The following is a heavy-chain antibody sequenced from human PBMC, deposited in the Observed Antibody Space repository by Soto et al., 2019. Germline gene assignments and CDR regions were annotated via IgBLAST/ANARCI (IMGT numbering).Heavy chain of an antibody. Sequence: QVQLIQSGAEVEKPGASVKVSCKVSGYTLIEVSMHWVRQAPGKGLEWMGGLDPADGEAIYAQNFQGRVTMTEDTATDTVYMELSSLRSEDTAVYYCATIVPPSRSSTLYYPYALDVWGQGTTVTVSS. CDR3: ATIVPPSRSSTLYYPYALDV. D-gene: IGHD6-6*01. J-gene: IGHJ6*02. CDR2: LDPADGEA. V-gene: IGHV1-24*01. CDR1: GYTLIEVS.